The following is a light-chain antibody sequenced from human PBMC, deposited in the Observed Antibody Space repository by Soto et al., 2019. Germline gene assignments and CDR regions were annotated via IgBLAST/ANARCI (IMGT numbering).Light chain of an antibody. CDR2: SAS. CDR3: QDYDSWPLA. Sequence: EIVMTQSPATLSVSPGERATLSCRASQSVRSHLAWYQRKPGKAPRLLIYSASTRATGIPARFSGSGSVTEFTLTIRSLQSEDFAVYDCQDYDSWPLAFGRGTKVDI. CDR1: QSVRSH. V-gene: IGKV3-15*01. J-gene: IGKJ3*01.